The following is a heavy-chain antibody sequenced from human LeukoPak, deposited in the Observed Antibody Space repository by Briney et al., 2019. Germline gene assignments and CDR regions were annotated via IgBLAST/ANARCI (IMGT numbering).Heavy chain of an antibody. CDR2: IYYSGST. Sequence: PSETLSLTCTVSGGSISGGDYYWSWIRQPPGKGLEWIGYIYYSGSTYYNPSLKSRVTISVDTSKNQFSLKLSSVTAADTAVYYCARDLSVPWEPPPIDYWGQGTLVTVSS. V-gene: IGHV4-30-4*01. D-gene: IGHD1-14*01. J-gene: IGHJ4*02. CDR3: ARDLSVPWEPPPIDY. CDR1: GGSISGGDYY.